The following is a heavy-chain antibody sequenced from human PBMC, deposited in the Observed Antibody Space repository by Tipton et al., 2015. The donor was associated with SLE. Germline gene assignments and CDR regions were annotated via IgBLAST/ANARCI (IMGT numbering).Heavy chain of an antibody. CDR3: ARDGGGSYSLDY. J-gene: IGHJ4*02. CDR2: INPYRGAT. CDR1: GYSFTGYY. D-gene: IGHD1-26*01. V-gene: IGHV1-2*02. Sequence: RLVQSGAEVKKPGASVKVSCKASGYSFTGYYIHWVRQAPGQGLEWMGWINPYRGATNYAQKFQGRVTMTRDTSISTAYMDLSRLRSDDTAVYYRARDGGGSYSLDYWGQGTLVTVSS.